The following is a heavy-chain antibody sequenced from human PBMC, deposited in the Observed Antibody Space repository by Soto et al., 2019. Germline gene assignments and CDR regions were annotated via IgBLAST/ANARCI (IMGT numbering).Heavy chain of an antibody. Sequence: GGSLRLSCAASGFTFSSYAMSWVRQAPGKGLEWVSAISGSGGSTYYADSVKGRFTISRDNSKNTLYLQMNSLKAEDTAQYYCAKDKELNYYYYYGMDVGGQGTRVTVSS. CDR1: GFTFSSYA. D-gene: IGHD1-7*01. V-gene: IGHV3-23*01. CDR3: AKDKELNYYYYYGMDV. CDR2: ISGSGGST. J-gene: IGHJ6*02.